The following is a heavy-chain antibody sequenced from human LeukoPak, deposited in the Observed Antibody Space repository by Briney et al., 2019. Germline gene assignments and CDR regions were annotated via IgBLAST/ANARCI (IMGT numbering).Heavy chain of an antibody. D-gene: IGHD6-19*01. CDR3: AGSGWCGRDYFDY. CDR2: ISYDGSSK. J-gene: IGHJ4*02. Sequence: GGSLRLSCAASGFTFSSYAMHWVRQAPGKGLEWVAVISYDGSSKYYADSVKGRFTISRDNSKNTLYLQMNSLRAEDTAVYYCAGSGWCGRDYFDYWGQGTLVTVSS. CDR1: GFTFSSYA. V-gene: IGHV3-30-3*01.